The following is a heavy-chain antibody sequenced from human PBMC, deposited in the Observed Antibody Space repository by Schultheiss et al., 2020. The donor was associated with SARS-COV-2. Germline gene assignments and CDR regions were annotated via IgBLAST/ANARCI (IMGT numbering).Heavy chain of an antibody. CDR3: AKGSITSGYYYGMDV. J-gene: IGHJ6*02. CDR2: ISYDGSNK. D-gene: IGHD3-16*01. CDR1: GFTFSSYA. Sequence: GESLKISCAASGFTFSSYAMHWVRQAPGKGLEWVAVISYDGSNKYYADSVKGRFTISRDNSKNTLYLQMNSLRAEDTAVYYCAKGSITSGYYYGMDVWGQGTTVTVSS. V-gene: IGHV3-30-3*01.